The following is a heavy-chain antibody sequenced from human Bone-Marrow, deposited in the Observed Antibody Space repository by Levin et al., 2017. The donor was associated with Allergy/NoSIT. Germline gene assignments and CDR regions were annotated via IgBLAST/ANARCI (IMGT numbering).Heavy chain of an antibody. Sequence: GGSLRLSCAASGFTFSSYSMNWVRQAPGKGLEWVSSISSSSSYIYYADSVKGRFTISRDNAKNSLYLQMNSLRAEDTAVYYCARGVRGVMKVFYFDYWGQGTLVTVS. CDR2: ISSSSSYI. D-gene: IGHD3-10*01. J-gene: IGHJ4*02. V-gene: IGHV3-21*01. CDR1: GFTFSSYS. CDR3: ARGVRGVMKVFYFDY.